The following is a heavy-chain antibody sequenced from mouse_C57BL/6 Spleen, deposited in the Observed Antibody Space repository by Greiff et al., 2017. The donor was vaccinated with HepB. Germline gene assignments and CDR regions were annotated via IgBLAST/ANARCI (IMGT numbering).Heavy chain of an antibody. CDR2: IYPGSGST. D-gene: IGHD2-5*01. J-gene: IGHJ4*01. CDR1: GYTFTSYW. V-gene: IGHV1-55*01. CDR3: ARRYYSNFYYYAMDY. Sequence: QVQLQQPGAELVKPGASVKMSCKASGYTFTSYWITWVKQRPGQGLEWIGDIYPGSGSTNYNEKFKSKATLTVDTSSSTAYMQLSILTSEDSAVYYCARRYYSNFYYYAMDYWGQGTSVTVSS.